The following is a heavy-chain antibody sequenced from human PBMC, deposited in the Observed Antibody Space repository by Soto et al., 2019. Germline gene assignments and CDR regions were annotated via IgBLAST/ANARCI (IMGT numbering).Heavy chain of an antibody. CDR3: ARSVDP. V-gene: IGHV4-31*03. CDR1: DGSISSGGYY. J-gene: IGHJ5*02. CDR2: IYYSGRT. Sequence: SETLSLTCTVSDGSISSGGYYWSWIRQHPGKGPEWIGYIYYSGRTYYNPSLKSRVTMSVDTSKNQFSLKLSSMTAADTAVYYCARSVDPWGQGTLVTVSS.